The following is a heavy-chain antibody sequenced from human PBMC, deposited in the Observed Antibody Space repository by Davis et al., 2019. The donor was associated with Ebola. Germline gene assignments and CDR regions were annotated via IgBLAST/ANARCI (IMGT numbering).Heavy chain of an antibody. CDR1: GGSISSSNW. CDR2: IYHSGST. J-gene: IGHJ6*02. D-gene: IGHD2-2*01. Sequence: MPSETLSLTCAVSGGSISSSNWWSWVRQPPGKGPEWIGEIYHSGSTNYNPSLKSRVTISVDKSKNQFSLKLSSVTAADTAVYYCASVEVVVVPAAIRWDYGMDVWGQGTTVTVSS. CDR3: ASVEVVVVPAAIRWDYGMDV. V-gene: IGHV4-4*02.